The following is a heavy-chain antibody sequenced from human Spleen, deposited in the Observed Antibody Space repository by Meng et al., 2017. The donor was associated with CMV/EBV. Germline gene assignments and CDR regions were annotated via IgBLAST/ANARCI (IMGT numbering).Heavy chain of an antibody. V-gene: IGHV4-39*07. J-gene: IGHJ3*02. CDR3: ARDILERNAFDM. Sequence: SETLSLTCTVSGGSISSSSYYWGWIRQPPGKGLEWIGSTYYSDRTYYNPSLKSRVTISVDTSKNQFSLKLSSVTAADTAIFYCARDILERNAFDMWGQGTMVTVSS. CDR1: GGSISSSSYY. D-gene: IGHD1-1*01. CDR2: TYYSDRT.